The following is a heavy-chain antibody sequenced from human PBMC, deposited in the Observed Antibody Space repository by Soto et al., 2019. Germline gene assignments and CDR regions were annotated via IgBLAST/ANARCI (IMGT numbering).Heavy chain of an antibody. CDR1: GFSLSNARMG. V-gene: IGHV2-26*01. J-gene: IGHJ6*02. CDR2: IFSNDEK. Sequence: QVTLKESGPVLVKPTETLTLTCTVSGFSLSNARMGVSWIRQPPGKALEWLAHIFSNDEKSYSTSLKSRLTISKDTSKSQVVLTMTNMDPVDTATYYCARVLYYYDSSGYYPSLYYGMDVWGQGTTVTVSS. D-gene: IGHD3-22*01. CDR3: ARVLYYYDSSGYYPSLYYGMDV.